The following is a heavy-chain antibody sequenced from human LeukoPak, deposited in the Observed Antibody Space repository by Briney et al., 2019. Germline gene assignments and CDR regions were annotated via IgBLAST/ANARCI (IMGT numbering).Heavy chain of an antibody. J-gene: IGHJ4*02. CDR1: VSSISGYY. Sequence: PSETLSLTCTVSVSSISGYYWSWIRQPPGKGLEWIGYIYSSGSTTYNSSLKSRVTISVDTSKNQFSLKLSSVTAADTAVYYCARRAVAENYFDYWGQGTLVTVSS. D-gene: IGHD6-19*01. V-gene: IGHV4-4*09. CDR2: IYSSGST. CDR3: ARRAVAENYFDY.